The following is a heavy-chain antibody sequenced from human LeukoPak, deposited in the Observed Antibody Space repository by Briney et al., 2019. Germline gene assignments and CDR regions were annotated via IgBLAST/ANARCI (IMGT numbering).Heavy chain of an antibody. J-gene: IGHJ4*02. V-gene: IGHV4-59*01. CDR2: FYSLGST. Sequence: SETLSLTCTVSGGSISVYYWSWIRQAPGKGLEWIGTFYSLGSTKYNPSLKSRLTISGDSSKKQFSLKLNSVTAADTAVYYCARESGDGSGFSYWGQGTLVTVSS. CDR1: GGSISVYY. D-gene: IGHD3-22*01. CDR3: ARESGDGSGFSY.